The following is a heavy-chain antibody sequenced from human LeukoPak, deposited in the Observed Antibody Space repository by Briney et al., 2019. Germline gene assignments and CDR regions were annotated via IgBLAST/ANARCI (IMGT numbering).Heavy chain of an antibody. CDR3: ARDELCGGNAYRCGVSEY. J-gene: IGHJ4*02. V-gene: IGHV1-2*02. Sequence: GASVKVSCKASGYTFTGYYMHWVRQAPGQGLEWMGWINPNSGGTNYAQKLQDRVTVTTDTSTSTVYMELRSLSSDDTAVYYCARDELCGGNAYRCGVSEYWGQGTLVIVSS. D-gene: IGHD4-23*01. CDR1: GYTFTGYY. CDR2: INPNSGGT.